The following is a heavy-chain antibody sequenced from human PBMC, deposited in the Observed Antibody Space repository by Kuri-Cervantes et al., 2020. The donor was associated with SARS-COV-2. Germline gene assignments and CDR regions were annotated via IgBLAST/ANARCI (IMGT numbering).Heavy chain of an antibody. J-gene: IGHJ5*02. D-gene: IGHD1-26*01. Sequence: GESLKISCAASGFTFSSYAMSWVRQAPGKGLEWVSAISGSGGSTYYADSVKGRFTISRDNAKNSLYLQMNSLRAEDTAVYYCARSSSGSNREDWFDPCGQGTLVTVSS. V-gene: IGHV3-23*01. CDR1: GFTFSSYA. CDR2: ISGSGGST. CDR3: ARSSSGSNREDWFDP.